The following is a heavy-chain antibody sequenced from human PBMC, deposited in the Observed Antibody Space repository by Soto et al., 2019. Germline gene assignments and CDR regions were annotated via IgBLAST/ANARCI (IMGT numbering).Heavy chain of an antibody. CDR1: GYTFTNHP. Sequence: ASVKVSCKASGYTFTNHPISWVRQSPGVGLQWLGLINLYNGNTSYSHHFQGRISLTMDTSTTTLFMELRSLRSEDTAIYYCARGMFHSWGPWGPGTLVTVSS. V-gene: IGHV1-18*01. J-gene: IGHJ5*02. CDR3: ARGMFHSWGP. CDR2: INLYNGNT. D-gene: IGHD6-13*01.